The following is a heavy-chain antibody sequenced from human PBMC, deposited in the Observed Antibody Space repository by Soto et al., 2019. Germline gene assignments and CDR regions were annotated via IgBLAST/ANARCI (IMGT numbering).Heavy chain of an antibody. D-gene: IGHD5-12*01. J-gene: IGHJ6*02. V-gene: IGHV3-33*01. Sequence: QVPLVESGGGVVQPGRSLRLSCAASGFTFSSYGMHWVRQAPGKGLEWVAVIWYDGSNKYYADSVKGRFTISRDNSKNTQYLQKNSLRAEDTAVYYCARDQYSRYDFYYYYGMDVWGQGTTVTVSS. CDR2: IWYDGSNK. CDR3: ARDQYSRYDFYYYYGMDV. CDR1: GFTFSSYG.